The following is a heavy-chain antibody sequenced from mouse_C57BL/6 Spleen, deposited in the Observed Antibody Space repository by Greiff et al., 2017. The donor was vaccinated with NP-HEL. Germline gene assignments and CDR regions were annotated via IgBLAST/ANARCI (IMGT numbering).Heavy chain of an antibody. J-gene: IGHJ2*01. D-gene: IGHD1-1*01. CDR3: ATDESSTYYFDY. CDR1: GYTFTSYR. Sequence: VQLQQPGAELVKPGASVKMSCKASGYTFTSYRITWVKQRPGQGLEWIGDIYPGSGSINYNEKFKSKATLTVDTSSSTAYMQLSSLTSEDSAVYYCATDESSTYYFDYWGQGTTRTVSS. CDR2: IYPGSGSI. V-gene: IGHV1-55*01.